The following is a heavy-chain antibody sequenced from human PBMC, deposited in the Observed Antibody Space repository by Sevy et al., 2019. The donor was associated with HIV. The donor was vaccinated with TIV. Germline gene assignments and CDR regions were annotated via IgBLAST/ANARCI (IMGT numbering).Heavy chain of an antibody. Sequence: SETLSLTCAVSGGSINSDHWNWIRQPPGKGLEWIGYVYYTGGSNYNPSLKNRVTIAVDRTQNQFSLKLTSVTAADTAVYYCARRNDCDIWGQGTMVTVSS. J-gene: IGHJ3*02. CDR3: ARRNDCDI. V-gene: IGHV4-59*08. CDR2: VYYTGGS. D-gene: IGHD2-21*02. CDR1: GGSINSDH.